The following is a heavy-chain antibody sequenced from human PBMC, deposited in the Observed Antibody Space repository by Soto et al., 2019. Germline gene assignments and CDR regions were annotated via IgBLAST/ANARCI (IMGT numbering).Heavy chain of an antibody. V-gene: IGHV3-48*04. CDR1: GFIFSTYS. J-gene: IGHJ5*02. CDR2: ISTSTSTI. D-gene: IGHD4-4*01. CDR3: ARDRGYSNYVGWFDP. Sequence: PGGSLRLSCAASGFIFSTYSMNWVRQAPGKGLEWVSYISTSTSTIYYADSVKGRFTISRDNAKNSLYLQMNSLRAEDTAVYYCARDRGYSNYVGWFDPWGQGTLVTVSS.